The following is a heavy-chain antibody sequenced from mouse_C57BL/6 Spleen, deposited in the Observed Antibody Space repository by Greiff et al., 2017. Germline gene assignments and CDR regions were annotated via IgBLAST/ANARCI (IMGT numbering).Heavy chain of an antibody. Sequence: EVQLQQSGPELVKPGASVKISCKASGYTFTDYYMNWVKQSHGKSLEWIGDINPNNGGTSYNQKFKGKATLTVDKSSSTAYMELRSLTSEDSAVYYCAADRAGMDYWGQGTSVTVSS. CDR1: GYTFTDYY. CDR2: INPNNGGT. CDR3: AADRAGMDY. V-gene: IGHV1-26*01. J-gene: IGHJ4*01. D-gene: IGHD3-1*01.